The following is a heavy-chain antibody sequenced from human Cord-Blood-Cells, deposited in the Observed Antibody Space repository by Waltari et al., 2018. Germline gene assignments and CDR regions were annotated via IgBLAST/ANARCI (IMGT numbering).Heavy chain of an antibody. V-gene: IGHV4-34*01. J-gene: IGHJ4*02. CDR3: ARRVVRGVIDY. CDR2: INHSGST. Sequence: QVQLQPWGAGLLKPSETLSLTCAVYGGSFSGYYWSWIRQPPGKGLEWIGEINHSGSTNYNPSLKSRVTISVDTSKNQFSLKLSSVTAADTAVYYCARRVVRGVIDYWGQGTLVTVSS. D-gene: IGHD3-10*01. CDR1: GGSFSGYY.